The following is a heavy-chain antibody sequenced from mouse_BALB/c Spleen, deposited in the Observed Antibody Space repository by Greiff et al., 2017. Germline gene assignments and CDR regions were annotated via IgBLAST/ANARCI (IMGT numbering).Heavy chain of an antibody. Sequence: QVQLQHSGAELVRPGSSVKISCKASGYAFSSYWMNWVKQRPGQGLEWIGQIYPGDGDTNYNGKFKGKATLTADKSSSTAYMQLSSLTSEDSAVYFCAREETTATDYWGQGTTLTVSS. D-gene: IGHD1-2*01. V-gene: IGHV1-80*01. CDR3: AREETTATDY. CDR1: GYAFSSYW. J-gene: IGHJ2*01. CDR2: IYPGDGDT.